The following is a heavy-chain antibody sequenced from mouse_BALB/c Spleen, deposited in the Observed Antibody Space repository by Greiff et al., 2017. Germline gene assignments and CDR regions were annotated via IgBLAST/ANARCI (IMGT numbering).Heavy chain of an antibody. J-gene: IGHJ2*01. CDR2: IYPSDSYT. V-gene: IGHV1-69*02. Sequence: QVHVKQSGAELVRPGASVKLSCKASGYTFPSYWITWVKQRPGQGLEWIGNIYPSDSYTNYNQKFKDKATLTVDKSSSTAYMQLSSPTSEDSAVYYCTRGGVYYRYFDYWGQGTTLTVSS. D-gene: IGHD2-14*01. CDR1: GYTFPSYW. CDR3: TRGGVYYRYFDY.